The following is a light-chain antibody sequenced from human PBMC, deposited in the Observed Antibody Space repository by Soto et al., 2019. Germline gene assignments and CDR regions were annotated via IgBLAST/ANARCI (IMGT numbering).Light chain of an antibody. J-gene: IGLJ1*01. CDR1: SSNIPYQF. CDR3: ASWDSDLDGFV. CDR2: DNS. V-gene: IGLV1-51*01. Sequence: QSVLAQSPSVSAAPGQRVTISCSGSSSNIPYQFVSWYKQFPGMAPTLLIYDNSSRPSGVPDRFSATKSGPSATLDIAGLQTADEAVYYCASWDSDLDGFVFGPGTKVTVL.